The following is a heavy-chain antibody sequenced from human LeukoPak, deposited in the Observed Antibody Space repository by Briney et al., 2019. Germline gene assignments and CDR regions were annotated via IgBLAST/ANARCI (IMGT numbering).Heavy chain of an antibody. CDR2: MNPNSGNT. J-gene: IGHJ4*02. CDR3: ARGLGIAGEGYYFDY. V-gene: IGHV1-8*03. Sequence: ASVKVSCKASGYTFTSYDINWVRQATGQGLEWMGWMNPNSGNTGYAQKFQGRVTITRNTSISTAYMELSSLRSEDTAVYYCARGLGIAGEGYYFDYWGQGTLVTVSS. CDR1: GYTFTSYD. D-gene: IGHD6-13*01.